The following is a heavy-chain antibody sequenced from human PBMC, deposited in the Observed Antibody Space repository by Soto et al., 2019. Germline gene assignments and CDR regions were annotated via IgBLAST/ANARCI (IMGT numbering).Heavy chain of an antibody. CDR1: GGTFSSYA. D-gene: IGHD2-21*02. V-gene: IGHV1-69*12. Sequence: QVQLVQSGAEVKKPGSSVKVSCKASGGTFSSYAISWVRQAPGQGLEWMGGIIPIFGTANYAQKFQGRVTITADESTSIDYMELSSLRSEDTAVYYCARGRYCGGDCYSGGFDYWGQGTLVTVSS. CDR3: ARGRYCGGDCYSGGFDY. J-gene: IGHJ4*02. CDR2: IIPIFGTA.